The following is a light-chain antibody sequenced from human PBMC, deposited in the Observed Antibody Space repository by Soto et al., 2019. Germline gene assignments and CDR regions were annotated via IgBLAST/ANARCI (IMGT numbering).Light chain of an antibody. Sequence: SPCTLSXSPGERATLSCRASQSVSNNYLAWYQQKPGQAPRRLIYGASTRATGIPDRFSGSGSGTDFTLTIGRLEPEDFAVYYCQQYGSSPTFGEGTRLEIK. J-gene: IGKJ5*01. CDR1: QSVSNNY. V-gene: IGKV3-20*01. CDR3: QQYGSSPT. CDR2: GAS.